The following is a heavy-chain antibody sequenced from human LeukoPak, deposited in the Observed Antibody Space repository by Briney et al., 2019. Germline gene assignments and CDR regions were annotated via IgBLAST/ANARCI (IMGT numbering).Heavy chain of an antibody. V-gene: IGHV4-34*01. CDR1: GGSFSGYY. CDR2: INHSGGT. D-gene: IGHD3-3*01. Sequence: PSETLSLTCAVYGGSFSGYYWSWIRQPPGKGLEWIGEINHSGGTNYNPSLKSRVTISVDTSKNQFSLKLSSVTAADTAVYYCAKLYYDFWSGYRFNNWFDPWGQGTLVTVSS. CDR3: AKLYYDFWSGYRFNNWFDP. J-gene: IGHJ5*02.